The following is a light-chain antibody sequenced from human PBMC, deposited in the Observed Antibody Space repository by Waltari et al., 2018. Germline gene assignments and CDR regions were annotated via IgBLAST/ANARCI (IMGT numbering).Light chain of an antibody. CDR2: EDS. CDR3: YSTDSSGNLVV. V-gene: IGLV3-10*01. CDR1: ALPKQY. Sequence: SYELTQPPSVSVSPGQTARLTCSGDALPKQYASWYQQKSGLAPVLVIYEDSKRPSGIPERFSGSSSGTMATFSISGAQVEDEADYYCYSTDSSGNLVVFGGGTKLTVL. J-gene: IGLJ2*01.